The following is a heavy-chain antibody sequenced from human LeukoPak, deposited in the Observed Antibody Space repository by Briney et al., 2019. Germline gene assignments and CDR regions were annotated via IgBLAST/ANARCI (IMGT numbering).Heavy chain of an antibody. CDR3: ARVSYYDSSVDY. CDR1: GGSLSSYY. D-gene: IGHD3-22*01. CDR2: IYYSGST. Sequence: PSETLSLTCTLSGGSLSSYYWSWVRQPPEEGLEWIGYIYYSGSTNYNPSLKSRVTIPVDTSKNQSSLKLSSVTAADTAVYYCARVSYYDSSVDYWGQGTLVTVSS. V-gene: IGHV4-59*01. J-gene: IGHJ4*02.